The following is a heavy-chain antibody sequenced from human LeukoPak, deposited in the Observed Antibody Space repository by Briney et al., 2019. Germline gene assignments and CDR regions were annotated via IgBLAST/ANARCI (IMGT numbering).Heavy chain of an antibody. CDR2: ISSSSSYI. V-gene: IGHV3-21*01. CDR1: GFTFSSYS. D-gene: IGHD6-13*01. Sequence: GGSLRLSCAASGFTFSSYSMNWVRQAPGKGLEWVSSISSSSSYIYYADSVKGRFTISRDNAKNSLYLQMNSLRAEDTAVYYCARDGIGSSWYRRDDAFDIWGQGTMVTVSS. J-gene: IGHJ3*02. CDR3: ARDGIGSSWYRRDDAFDI.